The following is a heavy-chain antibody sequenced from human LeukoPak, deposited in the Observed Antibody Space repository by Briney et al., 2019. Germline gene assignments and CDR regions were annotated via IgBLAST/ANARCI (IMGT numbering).Heavy chain of an antibody. CDR3: ARGPIAARPGWFDP. D-gene: IGHD6-6*01. Sequence: ASVKVSCKASGYTLTSYYMHWVRQAPGQGLGWVGIINHSGGSTSYAQKFQGRVTMTRDTSTSTVYMELSTLSSEDTAVYYCARGPIAARPGWFDPWGQGTLVTVSS. CDR1: GYTLTSYY. V-gene: IGHV1-46*01. CDR2: INHSGGST. J-gene: IGHJ5*02.